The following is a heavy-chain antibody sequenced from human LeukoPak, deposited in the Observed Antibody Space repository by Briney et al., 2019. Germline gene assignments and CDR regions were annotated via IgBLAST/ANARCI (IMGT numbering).Heavy chain of an antibody. CDR2: INPDGSQT. Sequence: PGGSLRLSCAASGFTFTSYWMNWVRQAPGKGLEWVALINPDGSQTNYVDSVKGRFTISRDNAENSLYLQMNSLRAEDTDVYYCARDLGYGALDPWGQGTLVTVSS. D-gene: IGHD4-17*01. J-gene: IGHJ5*02. CDR3: ARDLGYGALDP. CDR1: GFTFTSYW. V-gene: IGHV3-7*01.